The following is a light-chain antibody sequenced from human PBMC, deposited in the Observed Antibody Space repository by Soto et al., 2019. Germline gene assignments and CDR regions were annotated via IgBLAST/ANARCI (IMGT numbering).Light chain of an antibody. J-gene: IGKJ1*01. V-gene: IGKV1-5*01. CDR1: QSISSW. CDR2: DAA. CDR3: QQYNEA. Sequence: DIQMTQSPSTLSASVGDRVTITCRASQSISSWLAWYQQKPGKAPKLLIYDAATLESGVPSRFSGSGSGTEFTLTISNLQPDDFATYYCQQYNEAFGQGTKVEIK.